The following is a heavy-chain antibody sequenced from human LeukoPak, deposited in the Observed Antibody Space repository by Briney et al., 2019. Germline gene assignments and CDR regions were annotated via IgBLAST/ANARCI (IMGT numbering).Heavy chain of an antibody. CDR3: ARPSSYNSGWGSDH. CDR1: GFTSRNYW. Sequence: GGSLRLSCETSGFTSRNYWMSWVRQAPGKGLEWVANINEDGSETNYVDSMKGRLTISRDNARNSVYLQMDSLGVDDTGVYYCARPSSYNSGWGSDHWGQGTLVTVGS. CDR2: INEDGSET. D-gene: IGHD5-12*01. V-gene: IGHV3-7*01. J-gene: IGHJ4*02.